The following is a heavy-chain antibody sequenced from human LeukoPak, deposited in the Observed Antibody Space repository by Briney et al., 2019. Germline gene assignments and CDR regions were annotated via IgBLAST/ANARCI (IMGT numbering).Heavy chain of an antibody. J-gene: IGHJ6*02. CDR1: GFTFDDYA. CDR3: AKDGWLVPGVTSYYYYGMDV. D-gene: IGHD6-19*01. CDR2: ISGDGGST. Sequence: GGSLRLSCAASGFTFDDYAMHWVRQAPGKGLEWVSLISGDGGSTYYADSVKGRFTISRDNSKNSLYLQMNSLRTEDTALYYCAKDGWLVPGVTSYYYYGMDVWGQGTTVTVSS. V-gene: IGHV3-43*02.